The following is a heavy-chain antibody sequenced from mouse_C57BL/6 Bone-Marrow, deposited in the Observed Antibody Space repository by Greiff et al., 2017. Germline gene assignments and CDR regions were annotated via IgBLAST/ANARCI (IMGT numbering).Heavy chain of an antibody. Sequence: QVQLQQPGAELVKPGASVKMSCTASGYTFPSYWITWVKQRPGQGLEWIGDIYPGSGSTTYNENVKGKATLTVDTSSSTAYMQLSSLTSEDSAVYYCARRWVVDWYFDVWCTGTTVTVSS. V-gene: IGHV1-55*01. CDR2: IYPGSGST. D-gene: IGHD1-1*01. CDR1: GYTFPSYW. CDR3: ARRWVVDWYFDV. J-gene: IGHJ1*03.